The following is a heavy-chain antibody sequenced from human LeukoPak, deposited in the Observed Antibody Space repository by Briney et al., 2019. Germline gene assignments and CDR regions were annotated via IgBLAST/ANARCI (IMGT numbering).Heavy chain of an antibody. J-gene: IGHJ3*02. V-gene: IGHV4-38-2*01. CDR2: IYHSGST. Sequence: SGTLSLTCAVSGYSLSSGYYWGWIRQAPGKGLEWIGSIYHSGSTYYNPSLKSRVTLSVVTSKNQFSLRLTSVTAADTAVYYCARHSVAVAATGDAFDIWGQGTMVTVSS. CDR3: ARHSVAVAATGDAFDI. CDR1: GYSLSSGYY. D-gene: IGHD6-19*01.